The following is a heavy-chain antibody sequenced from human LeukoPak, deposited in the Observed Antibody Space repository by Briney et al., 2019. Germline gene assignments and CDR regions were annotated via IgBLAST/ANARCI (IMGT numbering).Heavy chain of an antibody. CDR2: IRSKVYGGTT. V-gene: IGHV3-49*04. Sequence: GGSLRLSCTASGFTFGDYAMSWVRQAPGKGLEWVGFIRSKVYGGTTEYAASVKVRFTISRDDSKSIAYLQMTSLKTEYAGVYYCTRITIVGVVDAFDIWGQGTMVTVSS. D-gene: IGHD3-3*01. J-gene: IGHJ3*02. CDR3: TRITIVGVVDAFDI. CDR1: GFTFGDYA.